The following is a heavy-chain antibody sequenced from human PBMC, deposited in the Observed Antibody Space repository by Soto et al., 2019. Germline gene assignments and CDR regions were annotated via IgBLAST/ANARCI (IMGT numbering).Heavy chain of an antibody. CDR3: ARADVYNVNVWDTWFDP. CDR2: IYYTGST. D-gene: IGHD3-16*01. J-gene: IGHJ5*02. Sequence: SETLSLTCTVSGGSISSNDYYWGWIRQPPGKGLEWIATIYYTGSTYYNPSLKSRVTISVDASKNHFSLKLRSVTAADTAVYYCARADVYNVNVWDTWFDPWGQGTLVTVSS. V-gene: IGHV4-39*02. CDR1: GGSISSNDYY.